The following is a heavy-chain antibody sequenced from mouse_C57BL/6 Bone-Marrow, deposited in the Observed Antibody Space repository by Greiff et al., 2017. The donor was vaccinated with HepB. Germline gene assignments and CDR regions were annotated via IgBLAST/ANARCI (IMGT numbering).Heavy chain of an antibody. Sequence: QVQLQQPGAELVMPGASVKLSCKASGYTFTSYWMHWVKQRPGQGLEWIGEIDPSDSYTNYNQKFKGKSTLTVDKSSSTAYMQLSSLTSEDSAVYYCAREDYYYGSSPKMCFDVWGTGTTVTVSS. CDR1: GYTFTSYW. D-gene: IGHD1-1*01. CDR3: AREDYYYGSSPKMCFDV. V-gene: IGHV1-69*01. J-gene: IGHJ1*03. CDR2: IDPSDSYT.